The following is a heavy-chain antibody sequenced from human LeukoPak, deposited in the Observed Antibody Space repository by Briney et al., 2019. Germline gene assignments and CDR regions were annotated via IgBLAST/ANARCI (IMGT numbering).Heavy chain of an antibody. Sequence: SETLSLTCTVSGDSISSYYWSWIRQPPGKGLEWIGYIYNSGSTKYNPSLKSRVTISVDTSKNQFFLKLSSVTAADTAVYYCARRDRYCSSTSCYGHRFDPWGQGTLVTVSS. CDR2: IYNSGST. CDR3: ARRDRYCSSTSCYGHRFDP. J-gene: IGHJ5*02. CDR1: GDSISSYY. V-gene: IGHV4-59*08. D-gene: IGHD2-2*01.